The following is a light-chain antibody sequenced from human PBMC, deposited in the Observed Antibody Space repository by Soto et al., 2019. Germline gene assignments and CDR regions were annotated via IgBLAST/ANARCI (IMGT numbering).Light chain of an antibody. V-gene: IGLV2-23*01. CDR2: EGS. Sequence: QSARTQPASASGSPGQSITISCTGTSSDVGSYNLVSWYQQHPGKAPKLMIYEGSKRPSGVSNRFSGSKSGITASLTISGLQAEDESDYYCCSYAGSSTWVFGGGTKLTLL. CDR1: SSDVGSYNL. J-gene: IGLJ3*02. CDR3: CSYAGSSTWV.